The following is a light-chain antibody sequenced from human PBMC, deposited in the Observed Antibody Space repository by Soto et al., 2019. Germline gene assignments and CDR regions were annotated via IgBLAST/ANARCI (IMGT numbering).Light chain of an antibody. Sequence: QSALTQPPSVSRSPGQSVTISCTGTSSDIGHDNGVSWYQQSPGTAPRLMIYEVNNRPSGVPDRFSGSKSGNTASLTISGLQPEDEADYYCSSNTSTYFVIVFGGGTKLTVL. CDR2: EVN. CDR3: SSNTSTYFVIV. J-gene: IGLJ2*01. V-gene: IGLV2-18*02. CDR1: SSDIGHDNG.